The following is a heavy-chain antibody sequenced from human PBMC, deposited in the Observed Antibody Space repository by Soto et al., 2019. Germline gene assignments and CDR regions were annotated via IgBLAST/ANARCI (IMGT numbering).Heavy chain of an antibody. V-gene: IGHV3-74*01. CDR1: GFTFNTHW. Sequence: LRLSCTASGFTFNTHWMHWVRQAPGKGLVWVSRIYFDGITTNYADSMKGRLTVSRDNAKNTVYLHVNTLRDEDTAVYYCARGGAMGVDYWGQGTLVTVS. CDR2: IYFDGITT. J-gene: IGHJ4*02. CDR3: ARGGAMGVDY. D-gene: IGHD1-26*01.